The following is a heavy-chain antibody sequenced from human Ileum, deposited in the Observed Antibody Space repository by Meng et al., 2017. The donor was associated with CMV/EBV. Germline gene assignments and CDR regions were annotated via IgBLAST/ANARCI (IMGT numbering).Heavy chain of an antibody. J-gene: IGHJ5*02. V-gene: IGHV4-30-4*06. CDR1: GSISSGDYY. Sequence: GSISSGDYYWSWIRQHPGKGLEWIGFIKYSGRTYYNPSLTSRVTISLDTSENHFSLRLSSVTAADTAVYYCARTQDCSTTSCYTGFDPWGQGTLVTVSS. CDR2: IKYSGRT. D-gene: IGHD2-2*01. CDR3: ARTQDCSTTSCYTGFDP.